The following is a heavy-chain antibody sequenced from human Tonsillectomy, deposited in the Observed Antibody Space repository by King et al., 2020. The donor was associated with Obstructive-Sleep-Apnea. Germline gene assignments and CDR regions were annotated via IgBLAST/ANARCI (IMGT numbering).Heavy chain of an antibody. CDR3: ANGPSEDFDWLCVDY. CDR2: ISYDGSNK. D-gene: IGHD3-9*01. CDR1: GFTFSSYG. V-gene: IGHV3-30*18. J-gene: IGHJ4*02. Sequence: VQLVESGGGVVQPGRSLRLSCAASGFTFSSYGMHWVRQAPGKGLEWVAVISYDGSNKYYADSVKGRFTISRDNSKNTLYLQMNSLRAEDTAVYYCANGPSEDFDWLCVDYWGQGTLVTVSS.